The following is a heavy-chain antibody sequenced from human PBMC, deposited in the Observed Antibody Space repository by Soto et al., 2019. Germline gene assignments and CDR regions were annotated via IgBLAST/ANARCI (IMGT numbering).Heavy chain of an antibody. CDR2: IYYKGGT. D-gene: IGHD1-26*01. J-gene: IGHJ3*02. CDR1: GGSISSDGSY. V-gene: IGHV4-31*03. CDR3: ARALVGSTVEGFEI. Sequence: QVQLQESGPGLVKPSQTLSLTCTVSGGSISSDGSYWSWIRQHPGKDLEWIAYIYYKGGTYTNPSLTSRVTISADTSKNQFYLKLKSVTAADTAVYVCARALVGSTVEGFEIWGQGTLVTVSS.